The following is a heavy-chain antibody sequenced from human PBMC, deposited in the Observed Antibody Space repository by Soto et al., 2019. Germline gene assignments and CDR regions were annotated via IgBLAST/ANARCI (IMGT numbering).Heavy chain of an antibody. CDR1: VGSISSGGYY. D-gene: IGHD3-3*01. J-gene: IGHJ4*02. Sequence: QVQLQESGPGLVKPSQTLSLTCTVSVGSISSGGYYWSWIRQHPGKGLEWIGYIYYSGSTYYNPSLKRRVTISVYTSKNQFSLKLSSVTAADTAVYYCSRADFWSGPDYWGQGTLVTVSS. CDR3: SRADFWSGPDY. V-gene: IGHV4-31*03. CDR2: IYYSGST.